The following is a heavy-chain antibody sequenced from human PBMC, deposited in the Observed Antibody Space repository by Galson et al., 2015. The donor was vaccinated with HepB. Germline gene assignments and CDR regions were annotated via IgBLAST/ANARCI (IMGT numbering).Heavy chain of an antibody. J-gene: IGHJ4*02. CDR1: GYSFSTNG. Sequence: SVKVSCKASGYSFSTNGIAWVRQAPGQGLEWVGWISAYSGNTKHAENFQDRVFLTAEASTTTAYMELRSLRFDARALYYGARAGGEWEPLDFWGQGTLVSVSA. CDR2: ISAYSGNT. V-gene: IGHV1-18*01. D-gene: IGHD3-10*01. CDR3: ARAGGEWEPLDF.